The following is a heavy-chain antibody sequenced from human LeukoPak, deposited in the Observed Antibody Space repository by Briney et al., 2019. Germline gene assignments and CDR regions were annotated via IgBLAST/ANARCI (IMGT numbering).Heavy chain of an antibody. CDR1: GFTFSNYE. CDR2: ISSSGSTM. CDR3: ARDQGKDGDRNYYYGMDV. D-gene: IGHD4-17*01. J-gene: IGHJ6*02. Sequence: PGGSLRLSCAASGFTFSNYEMNWVRQAPGKGLEWVSYISSSGSTMYYADSVRGRFTIPRDNAKNSLYLQMNGLRAEDTAVYYCARDQGKDGDRNYYYGMDVWGQGTTVTVSS. V-gene: IGHV3-48*03.